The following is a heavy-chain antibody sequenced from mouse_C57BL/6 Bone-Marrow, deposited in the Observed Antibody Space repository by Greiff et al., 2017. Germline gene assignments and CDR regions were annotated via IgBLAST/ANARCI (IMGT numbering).Heavy chain of an antibody. CDR3: ARHPYYYGSRDAMGY. D-gene: IGHD1-1*01. J-gene: IGHJ4*01. CDR1: GYTFTSYW. V-gene: IGHV1-69*01. Sequence: QVQLQQPGAELVMPGASVKLSCKASGYTFTSYWMHWVKQRPGQGLEWIGEIDPSDSYTNYHQKFKGKSTLTVDKSSSTAYMQLSSLTSEDSAVYYAARHPYYYGSRDAMGYWGQGASVTVSS. CDR2: IDPSDSYT.